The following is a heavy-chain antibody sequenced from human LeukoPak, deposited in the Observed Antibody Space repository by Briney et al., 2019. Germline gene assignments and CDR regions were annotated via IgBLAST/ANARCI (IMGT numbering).Heavy chain of an antibody. V-gene: IGHV3-48*03. J-gene: IGHJ4*02. CDR1: GTTFSGSE. CDR3: ARGFRDTAMFLDY. CDR2: ISSSGTPV. Sequence: GGSLRLSCAASGTTFSGSEMNWVRQAPGKGLEWISCISSSGTPVYYADSVKGRFTISRDNAKNSLYLQMNSLRAEDTAVYYCARGFRDTAMFLDYWGQGTLVSVSS. D-gene: IGHD5-18*01.